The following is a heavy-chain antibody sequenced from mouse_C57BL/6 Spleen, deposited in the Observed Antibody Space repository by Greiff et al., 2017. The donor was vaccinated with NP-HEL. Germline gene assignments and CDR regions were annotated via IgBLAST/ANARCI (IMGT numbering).Heavy chain of an antibody. CDR3: ARHDGYYLYWYCDV. Sequence: EVQLQQSGPVLVKPGASVKMSCKASGYTFTDYYMNWVKQSHGKSLEWIGVINPYNGGTSYNQKFKGKATLTVDKSSSTAYMELNSLTSEDSAVYYCARHDGYYLYWYCDVWGTGTTVTVSS. CDR1: GYTFTDYY. D-gene: IGHD2-3*01. V-gene: IGHV1-19*01. CDR2: INPYNGGT. J-gene: IGHJ1*03.